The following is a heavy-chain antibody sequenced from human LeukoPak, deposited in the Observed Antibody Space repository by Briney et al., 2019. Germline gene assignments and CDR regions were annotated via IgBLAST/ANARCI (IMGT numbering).Heavy chain of an antibody. J-gene: IGHJ4*02. V-gene: IGHV1-69*13. CDR3: ARDPHPHIVGATTFDY. Sequence: ASLKVSCKASGYTFTSYGISWVRQAPGQGLKWMGGIIPIFGTANYAQKFQGRVTITADESTSTAYMELSSLRSEDTAVYYCARDPHPHIVGATTFDYWGQGTLDTVSS. D-gene: IGHD1-26*01. CDR2: IIPIFGTA. CDR1: GYTFTSYG.